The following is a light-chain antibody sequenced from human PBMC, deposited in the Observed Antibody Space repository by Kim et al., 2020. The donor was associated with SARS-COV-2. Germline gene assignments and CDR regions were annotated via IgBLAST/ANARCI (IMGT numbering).Light chain of an antibody. V-gene: IGKV3-11*01. Sequence: ATLSLSPGETATLSCRASQSVSRSLAWYQQKPGQAPRLLIYDASYRATGIPARFSGSASETDFTLTINSLEPEDVAVYFCQRRTIFGGGTKVDIK. J-gene: IGKJ4*01. CDR3: QRRTI. CDR2: DAS. CDR1: QSVSRS.